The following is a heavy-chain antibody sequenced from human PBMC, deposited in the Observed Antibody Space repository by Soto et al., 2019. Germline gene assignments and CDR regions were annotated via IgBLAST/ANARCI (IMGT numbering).Heavy chain of an antibody. CDR1: GYTFSMSG. Sequence: QVQLVQSGAEVKKPGASVKVSCKSSGYTFSMSGISWVRQAPGQGLEWMGWISGYNGNTNYEQKLQDRVTMTTDTSTNTAYMELRSLRSDDTAVYYCAREGPRSYYYYGMDVWGQGTTVTVSS. CDR3: AREGPRSYYYYGMDV. V-gene: IGHV1-18*01. J-gene: IGHJ6*02. CDR2: ISGYNGNT.